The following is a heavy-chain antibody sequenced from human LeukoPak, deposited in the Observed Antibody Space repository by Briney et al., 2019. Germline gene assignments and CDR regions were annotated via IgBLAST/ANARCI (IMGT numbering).Heavy chain of an antibody. D-gene: IGHD3-10*01. J-gene: IGHJ6*02. CDR3: AKRGSVSYKLYSSYATPV. CDR1: GFTFSSYC. CDR2: ISYDGSNK. Sequence: GGSLRLSCAASGFTFSSYCMHWVRQAPGKGLEWVSVISYDGSNKYYADSVKGRFTISRDNSKNTLYLQMNSMRAEDTAVYYCAKRGSVSYKLYSSYATPVWGQPTT. V-gene: IGHV3-30*18.